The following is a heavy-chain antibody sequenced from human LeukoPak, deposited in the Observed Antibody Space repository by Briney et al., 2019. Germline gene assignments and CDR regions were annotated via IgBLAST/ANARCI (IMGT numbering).Heavy chain of an antibody. J-gene: IGHJ4*02. CDR1: GGSMSGHY. CDR2: IYYTGST. CDR3: ARRSPRADS. V-gene: IGHV4-59*11. Sequence: SETLSLTCNVSGGSMSGHYWSWIRQPPGRGLEWIGYIYYTGSTHYNPSLESRVTMSVDTSTNQFSLKLTSVTAADTAIYYCARRSPRADSWGQGTRVTVSS.